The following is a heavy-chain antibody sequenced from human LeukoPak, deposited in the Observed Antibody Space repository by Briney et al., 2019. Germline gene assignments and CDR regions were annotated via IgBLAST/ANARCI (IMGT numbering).Heavy chain of an antibody. Sequence: GRSLRLSCAASGFTFSNYAMHWVRQDPGKGLVWVSYINPDGSNTNYADSVKGRFTISRDNAKNALYLQMNSLRAEDTAVYYCAKDLHYGSADYWGQGTLVTVSS. CDR3: AKDLHYGSADY. J-gene: IGHJ4*02. CDR2: INPDGSNT. V-gene: IGHV3-74*01. D-gene: IGHD3-10*01. CDR1: GFTFSNYA.